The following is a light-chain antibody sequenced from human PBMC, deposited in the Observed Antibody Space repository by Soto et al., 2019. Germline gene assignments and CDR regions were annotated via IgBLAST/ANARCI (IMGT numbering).Light chain of an antibody. CDR3: QHYTSSLWT. Sequence: EIVLTQSPATLSLSPGEEATLSCRASQSVSSSYLAWYQQKPGQAPRLLIYGASSRATGIPDRFSGSGSGTDFTLTISRLEPEDFAVYYCQHYTSSLWTFGQGTKVDIK. V-gene: IGKV3-20*01. CDR2: GAS. J-gene: IGKJ1*01. CDR1: QSVSSSY.